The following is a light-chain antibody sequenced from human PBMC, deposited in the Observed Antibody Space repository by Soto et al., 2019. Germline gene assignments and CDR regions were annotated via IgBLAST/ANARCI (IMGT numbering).Light chain of an antibody. J-gene: IGLJ2*01. V-gene: IGLV1-40*01. CDR1: SSNIGAGYD. CDR2: GNN. CDR3: QSYDSSLSGVV. Sequence: QSVLTQPPPVSGAPGQRVTISCTGSSSNIGAGYDVHWYQQLPGTAPKLLIYGNNNRPSGVPDRFSGSKSGTSASLAITGLQAEDEADYYCQSYDSSLSGVVFGGGTQLTVL.